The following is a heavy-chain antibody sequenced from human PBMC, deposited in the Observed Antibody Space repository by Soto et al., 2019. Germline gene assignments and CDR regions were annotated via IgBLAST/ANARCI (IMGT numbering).Heavy chain of an antibody. V-gene: IGHV4-30-2*01. CDR2: IYHSGST. D-gene: IGHD2-2*02. J-gene: IGHJ4*02. Sequence: PSETLSLTCAVSGGSIGSGGYSWSWIRQPPGKGLEWIGYIYHSGSTYYNPSLKSRVTISVDRSKNQFSLKLSSVTAADTAVYYCARGRGYCSSTSCYTFDYWGQGTLVTVSS. CDR3: ARGRGYCSSTSCYTFDY. CDR1: GGSIGSGGYS.